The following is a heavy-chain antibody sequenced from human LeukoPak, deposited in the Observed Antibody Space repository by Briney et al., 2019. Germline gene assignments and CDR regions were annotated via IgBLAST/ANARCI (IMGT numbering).Heavy chain of an antibody. CDR3: ASGVASSALADYFDY. Sequence: ASVKVSCKASGYTFTGYYVHWVRQAPGQGLEWMGIINPSGGSTSYAQKFQGRVTMTRDTSTSTVYMELSSLRSEDTAVYYCASGVASSALADYFDYWGQGTLVTVSS. J-gene: IGHJ4*02. CDR1: GYTFTGYY. CDR2: INPSGGST. V-gene: IGHV1-46*01. D-gene: IGHD2-8*01.